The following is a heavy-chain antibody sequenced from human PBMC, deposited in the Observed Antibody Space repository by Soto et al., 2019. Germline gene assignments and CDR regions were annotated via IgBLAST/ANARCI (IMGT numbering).Heavy chain of an antibody. V-gene: IGHV5-51*01. Sequence: PGESLKISCKGSGYSFTSYWIGWVRQMPGKGLECMGIIYPGDSDTRYSPSFQGQVTISADKSISTAYLQWNSLKASDTAMYYCARQNRDYYYGMDVWGQGTTVTVSS. CDR3: ARQNRDYYYGMDV. CDR2: IYPGDSDT. J-gene: IGHJ6*02. CDR1: GYSFTSYW.